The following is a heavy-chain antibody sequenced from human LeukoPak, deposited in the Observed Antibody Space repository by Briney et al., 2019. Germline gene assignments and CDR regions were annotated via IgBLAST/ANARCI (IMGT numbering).Heavy chain of an antibody. J-gene: IGHJ2*01. Sequence: GRSLRLPCAASRFTITNYAIHWVRQAPGKGLDWVAVVSFDGRDKYYTHSVRGRFIIPTANSKTTLYLQMNSLTPEDTAVYYCARDRALGYFDLWGRGTLVTVSS. CDR3: ARDRALGYFDL. V-gene: IGHV3-30*04. D-gene: IGHD3-10*01. CDR1: RFTITNYA. CDR2: VSFDGRDK.